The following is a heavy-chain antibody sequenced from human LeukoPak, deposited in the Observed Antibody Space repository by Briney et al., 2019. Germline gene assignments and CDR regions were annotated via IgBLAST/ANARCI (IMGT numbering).Heavy chain of an antibody. J-gene: IGHJ5*02. CDR3: ARDQKGYSSGWYVANWFDP. CDR1: GGSISSYY. CDR2: IYYSGST. Sequence: SETLSLTCTVSGGSISSYYWSWIRQPPGKGLEWIGYIYYSGSTNYNPSLKSRVTISVDTSKNQFSLKLSSVTAADTAVYYCARDQKGYSSGWYVANWFDPWGQGTLVTVSS. V-gene: IGHV4-59*01. D-gene: IGHD6-19*01.